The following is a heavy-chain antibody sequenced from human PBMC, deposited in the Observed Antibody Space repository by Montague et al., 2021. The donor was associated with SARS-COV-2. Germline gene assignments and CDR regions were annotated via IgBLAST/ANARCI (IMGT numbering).Heavy chain of an antibody. Sequence: SLRLSCAASGFIFGDYCMSWVRQAPGKGLEWVANIKLDGSEDYYMDSVTGRFIVSRDNARNSLYLQMHSLRAEDTAVYYCARVGGGRRYDILYYFDYWGQGTLVTVSS. V-gene: IGHV3-7*02. CDR2: IKLDGSED. J-gene: IGHJ4*02. CDR1: GFIFGDYC. CDR3: ARVGGGRRYDILYYFDY. D-gene: IGHD3-9*01.